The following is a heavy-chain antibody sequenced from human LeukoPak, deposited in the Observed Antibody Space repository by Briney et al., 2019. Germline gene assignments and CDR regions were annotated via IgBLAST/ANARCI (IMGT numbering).Heavy chain of an antibody. V-gene: IGHV3-7*01. D-gene: IGHD6-13*01. CDR2: IKQDGSEK. Sequence: GGSLRLSCAASGFTFSSYWMSWVRQAPGKGLEWVANIKQDGSEKYYVDSVKGRFTISRDNAKNSLYLQMNSLRAEDTAVYYCARDRVYSSIINGAFDIWGQGTMVTVSS. CDR1: GFTFSSYW. J-gene: IGHJ3*02. CDR3: ARDRVYSSIINGAFDI.